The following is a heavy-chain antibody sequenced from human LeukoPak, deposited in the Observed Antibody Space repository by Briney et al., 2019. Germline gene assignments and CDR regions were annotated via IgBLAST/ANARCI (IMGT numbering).Heavy chain of an antibody. Sequence: GGSLRLSCAASGFTFSSYSMNWVRQAPGKGLEWVSSISSSGSYIYYADSVKGRLTISRDNAKNSLYLQMNSLRAEDTAVYYCARAPSLVDYWGQGTLVTVSS. J-gene: IGHJ4*02. CDR2: ISSSGSYI. V-gene: IGHV3-21*01. CDR3: ARAPSLVDY. CDR1: GFTFSSYS.